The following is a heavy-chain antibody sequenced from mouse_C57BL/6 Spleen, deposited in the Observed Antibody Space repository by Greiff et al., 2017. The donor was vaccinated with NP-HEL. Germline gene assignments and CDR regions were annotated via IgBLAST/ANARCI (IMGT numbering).Heavy chain of an antibody. CDR2: IDPSDSYT. Sequence: QVQLQQPGAELVRPGTSVKLSCKASGYTFTSYWMHWVKQRPGQGLEWIGVIDPSDSYTNYNQKFKGQATLTVDTSSSTAYMQLSSLTSEDSAVYYCARDGSHYFDYWGQGTTLTVSS. V-gene: IGHV1-59*01. CDR1: GYTFTSYW. CDR3: ARDGSHYFDY. J-gene: IGHJ2*01. D-gene: IGHD1-1*01.